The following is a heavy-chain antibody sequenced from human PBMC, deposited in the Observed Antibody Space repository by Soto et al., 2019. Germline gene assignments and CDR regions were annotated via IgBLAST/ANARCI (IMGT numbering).Heavy chain of an antibody. CDR3: AAAVGQTPKFISAQLDY. Sequence: QMQLVQSGPEVKKPGTSVKVSCKASGFTFTSSAMQWVRQARGQRLEWIGWIVVGSGNTNYAQKFQERVTITRDMSTSTAYMELSSLRSEDTAVYYCAAAVGQTPKFISAQLDYWGQGTLVTVSS. V-gene: IGHV1-58*02. D-gene: IGHD3-10*01. CDR2: IVVGSGNT. CDR1: GFTFTSSA. J-gene: IGHJ4*02.